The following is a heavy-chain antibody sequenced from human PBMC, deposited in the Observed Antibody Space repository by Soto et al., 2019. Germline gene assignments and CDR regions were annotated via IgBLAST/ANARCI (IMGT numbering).Heavy chain of an antibody. CDR1: GGSVNSYY. V-gene: IGHV4-59*02. Sequence: VQLQESGPGLVKPSETLSLTCTVSGGSVNSYYWSWIRQPPGKGLEWIGYMYYRGTTKYNPSLQCRVTISVDTSKNQSSLKLSSVTAADTAVYYCATTGGYSFGDMGVDPWGQGTLVTVSS. J-gene: IGHJ5*02. CDR2: MYYRGTT. D-gene: IGHD5-18*01. CDR3: ATTGGYSFGDMGVDP.